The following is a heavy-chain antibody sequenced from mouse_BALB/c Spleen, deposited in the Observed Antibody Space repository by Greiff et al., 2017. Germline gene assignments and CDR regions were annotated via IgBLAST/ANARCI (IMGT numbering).Heavy chain of an antibody. CDR3: ARRGYDYEGFAY. CDR1: GYTFTSYW. V-gene: IGHV1S81*02. Sequence: QVQLKQPGAELVKPGASVKLSCKASGYTFTSYWMHWVKQRPGQGLEWIGEINPSNGRTNYNEKFKSKATLTVDKSSSTAYMQLSSLTSEDSAVYYRARRGYDYEGFAYWGQGTLVTVSA. CDR2: INPSNGRT. J-gene: IGHJ3*01. D-gene: IGHD2-4*01.